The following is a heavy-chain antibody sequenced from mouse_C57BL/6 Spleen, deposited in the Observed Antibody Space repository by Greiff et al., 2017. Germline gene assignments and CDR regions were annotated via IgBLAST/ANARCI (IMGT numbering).Heavy chain of an antibody. CDR3: ARELGSAWFAY. CDR1: GYAFTNYL. Sequence: VQLQQSGAELVRPGPSVKVSCKASGYAFTNYLIEWVKQRPGQGLEWIGVINPGSGGTNYNEKFKGKATLTADKSSSTAYMQLSSLTSEDSAVYFCARELGSAWFAYWGQGTLVTVSA. V-gene: IGHV1-54*01. D-gene: IGHD4-1*01. J-gene: IGHJ3*01. CDR2: INPGSGGT.